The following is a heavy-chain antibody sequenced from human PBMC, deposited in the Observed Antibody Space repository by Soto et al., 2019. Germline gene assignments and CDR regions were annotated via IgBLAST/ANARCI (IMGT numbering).Heavy chain of an antibody. CDR1: GYSFTSYY. V-gene: IGHV1-46*03. D-gene: IGHD3-9*01. Sequence: ASVKVYCKASGYSFTSYYMHWVRQAPGQGLEWMGIINPSGGSTSYAQKFQGRVTMTRDTSTSTVYMELSSLRSEDTAVYYCARVFRYFDWSHDAFDIWGQGTMVTVSS. J-gene: IGHJ3*02. CDR3: ARVFRYFDWSHDAFDI. CDR2: INPSGGST.